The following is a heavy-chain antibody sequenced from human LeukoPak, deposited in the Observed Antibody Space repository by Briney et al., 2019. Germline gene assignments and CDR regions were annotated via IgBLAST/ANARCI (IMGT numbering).Heavy chain of an antibody. CDR2: IYYSGST. Sequence: SETLSLTCTVSGGSISSYYWSWIRQPPGKGLEWIGYIYYSGSTNYNPSLKSRVTISVDTSKNQFSLKLSSVTAADTAVYYCARGNGYCSGGSCQKFDYWGQGTLVTVSS. D-gene: IGHD2-15*01. CDR3: ARGNGYCSGGSCQKFDY. V-gene: IGHV4-59*08. J-gene: IGHJ4*02. CDR1: GGSISSYY.